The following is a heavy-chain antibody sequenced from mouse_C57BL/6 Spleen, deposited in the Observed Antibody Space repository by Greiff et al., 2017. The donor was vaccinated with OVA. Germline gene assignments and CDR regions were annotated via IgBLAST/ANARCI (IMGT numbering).Heavy chain of an antibody. CDR1: GFTFSSYA. CDR3: TRDGNYGNPFAY. V-gene: IGHV5-9-1*02. CDR2: ISSGGDYI. J-gene: IGHJ3*01. Sequence: EVQRVESGEGLVKPGGSLKLSCAASGFTFSSYAMSWVRQTPEKRLEWVAYISSGGDYIYYADTVKGRFTISRDNARNTLYLQMSSLKSEDTAMYYCTRDGNYGNPFAYWGQGTLVTVSA. D-gene: IGHD2-1*01.